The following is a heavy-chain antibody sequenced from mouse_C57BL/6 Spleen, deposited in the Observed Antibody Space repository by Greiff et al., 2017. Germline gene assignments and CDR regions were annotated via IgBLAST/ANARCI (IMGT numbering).Heavy chain of an antibody. D-gene: IGHD2-2*01. J-gene: IGHJ3*01. CDR2: IHPNSGST. CDR3: AREGFYGYDEGFAY. V-gene: IGHV1-64*01. CDR1: GYTFTSYW. Sequence: QVQLKQPGAELVKPGASVKLSCKASGYTFTSYWMHWVKQRPGQGLEWIGMIHPNSGSTNYNEKFKSKATLTVDKSSSTAYMQLSSLTSEDSAVYYCAREGFYGYDEGFAYWGQGTLVTVSA.